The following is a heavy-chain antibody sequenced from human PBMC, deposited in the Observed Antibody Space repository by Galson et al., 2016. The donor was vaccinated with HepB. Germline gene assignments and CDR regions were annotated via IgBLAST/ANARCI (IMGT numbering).Heavy chain of an antibody. V-gene: IGHV3-21*01. D-gene: IGHD3-10*01. CDR1: GFSFSSYC. Sequence: SLRLSCAASGFSFSSYCMNWVRQTPGKGLEWLSYISSAGTDVYYADSVKGRFTISRANGNHSMSLHMNSLRVEDSAVYFCVRGDFVDINDRRTYFRGLDGWGHGTTVTVSS. J-gene: IGHJ6*02. CDR3: VRGDFVDINDRRTYFRGLDG. CDR2: ISSAGTDV.